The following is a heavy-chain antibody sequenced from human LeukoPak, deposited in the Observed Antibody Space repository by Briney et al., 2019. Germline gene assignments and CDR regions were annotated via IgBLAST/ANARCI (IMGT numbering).Heavy chain of an antibody. CDR2: ISSSSSTI. D-gene: IGHD6-19*01. J-gene: IGHJ4*02. CDR1: GFTFSSYS. Sequence: GGSLRLSCAASGFTFSSYSMNWVRQAPGKGLEWVSYISSSSSTIYYADSVKGRFTISRDNAKNSLYLQMNSLRAEDTAVYYCARDEAIAVAANFDYWGQGTLVTVSS. V-gene: IGHV3-48*01. CDR3: ARDEAIAVAANFDY.